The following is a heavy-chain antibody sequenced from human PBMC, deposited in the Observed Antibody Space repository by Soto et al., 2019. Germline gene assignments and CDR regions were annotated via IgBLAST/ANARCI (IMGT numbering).Heavy chain of an antibody. V-gene: IGHV1-69*12. CDR2: IIPIFGTA. CDR3: AGQMGVTGTYEHYGGMDV. Sequence: QVQLVQSGAEVKKPGSSVKVSCKASGGTFSSYAISWVRQAPGQGLEWMGGIIPIFGTANYAQKFQGRVTSTADESTSTAYMELSSLRSEDTAVYYWAGQMGVTGTYEHYGGMDVWGQGTTVTVSS. J-gene: IGHJ6*02. D-gene: IGHD1-7*01. CDR1: GGTFSSYA.